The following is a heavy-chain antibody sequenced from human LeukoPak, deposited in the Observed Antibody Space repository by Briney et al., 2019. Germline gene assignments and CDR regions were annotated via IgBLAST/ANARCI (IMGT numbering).Heavy chain of an antibody. CDR1: GGSISSYY. CDR2: IYYSGST. CDR3: ARDQGYCSSTSCNNSFDP. D-gene: IGHD2-2*01. J-gene: IGHJ5*02. Sequence: PSETLSLTCTVSGGSISSYYWSWIRQPPGKGLEWIGYIYYSGSTNYNPSLKSRVTISVDTSKNQFSLKLSSVTAADTAVYYCARDQGYCSSTSCNNSFDPWGQGTLVTVSS. V-gene: IGHV4-59*01.